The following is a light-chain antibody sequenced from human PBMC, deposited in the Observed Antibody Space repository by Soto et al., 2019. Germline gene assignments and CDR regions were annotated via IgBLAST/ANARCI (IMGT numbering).Light chain of an antibody. CDR3: SSYTSSSTL. J-gene: IGLJ2*01. V-gene: IGLV2-14*01. Sequence: QSALTQPASVSGSPGQSITISCTGTSSEVGGYNYVSWYQQHPGKAPKLMIYDVSNRPSGVYNRFSGSKSGNTASLTISGLQAEDEADYYCSSYTSSSTLFGGGTKLTVL. CDR2: DVS. CDR1: SSEVGGYNY.